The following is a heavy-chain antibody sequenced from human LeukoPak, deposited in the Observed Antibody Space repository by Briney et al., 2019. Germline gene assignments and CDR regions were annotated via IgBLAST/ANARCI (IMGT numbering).Heavy chain of an antibody. CDR2: IYYSGST. J-gene: IGHJ4*02. D-gene: IGHD6-19*01. Sequence: PSETLSLTCTVSGGSISSYYWSWIRQPPGKGLEWIGYIYYSGSTNYNPSLKSRVTISVDTSKNQFSLKLSSVTAADTAVYYCARLGALAEAGPTSGDYWGQGTLVTVSS. CDR3: ARLGALAEAGPTSGDY. CDR1: GGSISSYY. V-gene: IGHV4-59*08.